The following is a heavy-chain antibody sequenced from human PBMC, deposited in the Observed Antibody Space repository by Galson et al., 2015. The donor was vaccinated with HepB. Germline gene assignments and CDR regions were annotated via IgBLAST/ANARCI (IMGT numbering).Heavy chain of an antibody. V-gene: IGHV3-7*03. CDR1: GFTFSSYW. J-gene: IGHJ4*02. CDR3: ARDEKQQLVHVFDY. Sequence: SLRLSCAASGFTFSSYWMSWVRQAPGKGLEWVANIKQDGSEKYYVDSVKGRFTISRDNAKNSLYLQMNSLRAEDTAVYYCARDEKQQLVHVFDYWGQGTLVTVSS. D-gene: IGHD6-13*01. CDR2: IKQDGSEK.